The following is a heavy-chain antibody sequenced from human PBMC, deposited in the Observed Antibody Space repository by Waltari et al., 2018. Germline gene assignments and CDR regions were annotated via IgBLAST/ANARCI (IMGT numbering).Heavy chain of an antibody. CDR1: GGTFSSYT. Sequence: QVQLVQSGAEVKKPGSSVKVSCTASGGTFSSYTISWVRQAPGQGLEWMGRIIPILGIANYAQKFQGRVTITADKSTSTAYMELSSLRSEDTAVYYCARDGGPYSSRWLDYWGQGTLVTVSS. V-gene: IGHV1-69*08. CDR2: IIPILGIA. CDR3: ARDGGPYSSRWLDY. D-gene: IGHD6-13*01. J-gene: IGHJ4*02.